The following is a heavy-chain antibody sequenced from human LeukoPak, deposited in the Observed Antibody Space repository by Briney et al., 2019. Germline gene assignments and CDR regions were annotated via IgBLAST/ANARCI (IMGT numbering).Heavy chain of an antibody. Sequence: GGSLRLSCVASEFIVSSSYMSWVRQAPGKGLEWVSIIFRGRMTHYADSVKGRFTTSRDNSKSTLYLQMSSLRAEDTAVYYCRICGSGCSVIDSWGQGTLVTVSS. CDR3: RICGSGCSVIDS. D-gene: IGHD2-21*02. V-gene: IGHV3-53*01. CDR2: IFRGRMT. CDR1: EFIVSSSY. J-gene: IGHJ4*02.